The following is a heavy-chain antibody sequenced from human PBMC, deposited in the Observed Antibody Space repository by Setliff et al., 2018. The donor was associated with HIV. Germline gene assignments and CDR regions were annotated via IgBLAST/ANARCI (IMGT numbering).Heavy chain of an antibody. J-gene: IGHJ4*02. CDR3: ARGLGMVESTTPFDY. D-gene: IGHD1-26*01. Sequence: KTSETLSLTCAVYGESLSPYYWSWIRQPPGKGLEWIGEINHSGSNNYNPSLKSRVSLSVDTSKNQFSLNLRSVTAADTAVYYCARGLGMVESTTPFDYWGQGTLVTVSS. CDR1: GESLSPYY. CDR2: INHSGSN. V-gene: IGHV4-34*01.